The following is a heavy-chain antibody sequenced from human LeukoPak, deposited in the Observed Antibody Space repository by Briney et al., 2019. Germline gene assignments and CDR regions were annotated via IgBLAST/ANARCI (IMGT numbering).Heavy chain of an antibody. CDR1: GFPFSEAW. CDR2: IKTLARGGTT. J-gene: IGHJ3*02. Sequence: GGSLRLSCVASGFPFSEAWMTWVRQAPGRGLEWVARIKTLARGGTTDYGAPVKGRFTISRDDSRNTLYLQTSSLKTEDTAVYYCSTTTSKLGIDAFDIWGHGTMATVSS. D-gene: IGHD7-27*01. V-gene: IGHV3-15*01. CDR3: STTTSKLGIDAFDI.